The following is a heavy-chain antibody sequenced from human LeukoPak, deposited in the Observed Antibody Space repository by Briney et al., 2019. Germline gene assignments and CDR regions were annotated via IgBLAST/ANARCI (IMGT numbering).Heavy chain of an antibody. J-gene: IGHJ4*02. V-gene: IGHV1-2*02. CDR2: INPNSGGT. D-gene: IGHD3-10*01. Sequence: ASVKVSCKASGYTFTGYYMHWVRQAPGQGLEWMGWINPNSGGTNYAQKFQGRVTMTRDTSISTAYMELSRLRSDDTAVYYCARGGVLLWFGESSYYFDYWGQGTLVTVSS. CDR3: ARGGVLLWFGESSYYFDY. CDR1: GYTFTGYY.